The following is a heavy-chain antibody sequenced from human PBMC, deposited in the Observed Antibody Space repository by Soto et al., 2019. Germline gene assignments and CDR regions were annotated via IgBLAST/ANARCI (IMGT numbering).Heavy chain of an antibody. CDR3: AGGVVRGLVLTDALEI. V-gene: IGHV4-31*03. CDR2: IYYRGNS. D-gene: IGHD3-10*01. J-gene: IGHJ3*02. Sequence: QVQLQESGPGLLKPSQTLSLTCTVSGASITSGGFFWSWIRQLPGKGLAGIGYIYYRGNSGYNPPLENRATISVDTSRNQFSLQLNSVTAADTAVYFWAGGVVRGLVLTDALEIWGQGTMVTVAS. CDR1: GASITSGGFF.